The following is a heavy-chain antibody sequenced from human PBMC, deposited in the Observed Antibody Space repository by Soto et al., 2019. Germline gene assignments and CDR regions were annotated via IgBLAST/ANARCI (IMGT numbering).Heavy chain of an antibody. Sequence: EVQLVESGGGLVQPGGSLRLSCAASGFTFSIYSMNWVRQAPGKGLEWVSYISSSSTTMYYADSVKGRFTISRDNAKNSLYLQMHSLRDEDTAVDYCAREDPGHGMDVWGQGTTVTVSS. J-gene: IGHJ6*02. CDR2: ISSSSTTM. CDR3: AREDPGHGMDV. CDR1: GFTFSIYS. V-gene: IGHV3-48*02.